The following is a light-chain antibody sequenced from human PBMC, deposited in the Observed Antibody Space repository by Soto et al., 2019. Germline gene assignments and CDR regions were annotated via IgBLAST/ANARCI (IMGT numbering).Light chain of an antibody. J-gene: IGKJ3*01. V-gene: IGKV1-12*01. CDR3: QQANGLPFT. CDR1: HSISSW. CDR2: AAS. Sequence: DIQMTQSPSSVSASVGDRVTITCRASHSISSWLAWYQQKQGKAPKLLIYAASSLQSGVPSRFSVSGSGTEFTLTISSLQPEDFPTYYCQQANGLPFTFGPVTKVDI.